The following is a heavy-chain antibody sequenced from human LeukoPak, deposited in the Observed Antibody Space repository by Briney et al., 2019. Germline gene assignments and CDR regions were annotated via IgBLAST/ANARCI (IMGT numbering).Heavy chain of an antibody. CDR3: AKDLGYYYDSSGYFFGS. V-gene: IGHV3-9*01. CDR1: GFTFDGYA. D-gene: IGHD3-22*01. J-gene: IGHJ5*01. Sequence: GGSLRLSCAASGFTFDGYAMHWVRQAPGKGLEWVSGISWNSGSIGYANSVKGRFTISRDNAKNSLYLQMNSLRPEDTAFYYCAKDLGYYYDSSGYFFGSWGQGTLVTVSS. CDR2: ISWNSGSI.